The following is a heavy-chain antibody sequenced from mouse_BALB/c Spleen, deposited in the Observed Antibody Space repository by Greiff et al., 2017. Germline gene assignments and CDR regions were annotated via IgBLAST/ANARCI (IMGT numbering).Heavy chain of an antibody. D-gene: IGHD2-10*02. Sequence: VQLQQSGTVLARPGASVKMSCKASGYTFTSYWMHWVKQRPGQGLEWIGAIYPGNSDTSYNQKFKGKAKLTAVTSTSTAYMELSSLTNEDSAVYYCTRIVYGNYSYYYAMDYWGQGTSVTVSS. CDR3: TRIVYGNYSYYYAMDY. CDR2: IYPGNSDT. J-gene: IGHJ4*01. V-gene: IGHV1-5*01. CDR1: GYTFTSYW.